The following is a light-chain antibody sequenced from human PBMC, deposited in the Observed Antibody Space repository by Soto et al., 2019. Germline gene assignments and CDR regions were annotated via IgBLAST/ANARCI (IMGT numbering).Light chain of an antibody. J-gene: IGLJ3*02. V-gene: IGLV6-57*02. Sequence: NFMLTQPHSVSAAPGKTVTISCTGSSGSIASNYVQWYQQRPGSAPTPVIYEDDQRPSGVPDRFSGSIDSSSNSASLTISGLKAEDEADYCCQSYDDRRPVVFGGGTKLTVL. CDR1: SGSIASNY. CDR2: EDD. CDR3: QSYDDRRPVV.